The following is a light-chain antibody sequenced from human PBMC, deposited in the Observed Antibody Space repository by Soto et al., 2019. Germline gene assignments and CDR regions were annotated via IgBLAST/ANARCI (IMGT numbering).Light chain of an antibody. CDR1: DNIVHW. CDR3: LQDYSYPQT. V-gene: IGKV1-5*03. CDR2: KAA. J-gene: IGKJ1*01. Sequence: DIQMTQSPSTLSASVGDRVAITCRASDNIVHWLAWYQQKPGKAPKLLIYKAANLADEVPSRFAGSGSGTDFTLTISSLQPEDIATYYCLQDYSYPQTFGQGTKVDIK.